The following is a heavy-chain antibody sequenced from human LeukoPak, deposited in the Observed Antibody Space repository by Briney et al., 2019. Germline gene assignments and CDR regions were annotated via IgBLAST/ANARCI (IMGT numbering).Heavy chain of an antibody. CDR2: IYTSGST. Sequence: PSETLSLTCTVSGGSISSYYWSWVRQPAGKGLEWIGRIYTSGSTNYNPSLKRRGTISVETSKNQFSLKLSSVTAADTAVYYCATDTWFGDSLVWFDPWGQGTLVTVSS. J-gene: IGHJ5*02. D-gene: IGHD3-10*01. CDR3: ATDTWFGDSLVWFDP. CDR1: GGSISSYY. V-gene: IGHV4-4*07.